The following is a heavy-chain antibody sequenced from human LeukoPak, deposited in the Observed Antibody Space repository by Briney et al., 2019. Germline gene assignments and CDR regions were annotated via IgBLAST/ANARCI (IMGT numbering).Heavy chain of an antibody. Sequence: PSETLSLTCTVSGGSISRSSYYWGWIRQPPGKGLEWIGSIYYSGSTYYNPSLKSRVTISLDTSKNQFSLKLSSVAATDTAVFYCARRVSGVSWYFDLWGRGTLVTVSS. CDR3: ARRVSGVSWYFDL. V-gene: IGHV4-39*01. J-gene: IGHJ2*01. CDR1: GGSISRSSYY. D-gene: IGHD5/OR15-5a*01. CDR2: IYYSGST.